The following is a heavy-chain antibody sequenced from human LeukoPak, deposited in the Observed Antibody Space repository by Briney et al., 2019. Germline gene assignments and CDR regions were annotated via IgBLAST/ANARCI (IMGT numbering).Heavy chain of an antibody. CDR2: IIPILGIA. D-gene: IGHD2-2*01. CDR1: GYTFTSYG. CDR3: ARGGGEVPAAIYV. Sequence: SVKVSCKASGYTFTSYGISWVRQAPGQGLEWMGRIIPILGIANYAQKFQGRVTITADKSTSTAYMELSSLRSEDTAVYYCARGGGEVPAAIYVWGQGTTVTVSS. V-gene: IGHV1-69*04. J-gene: IGHJ6*02.